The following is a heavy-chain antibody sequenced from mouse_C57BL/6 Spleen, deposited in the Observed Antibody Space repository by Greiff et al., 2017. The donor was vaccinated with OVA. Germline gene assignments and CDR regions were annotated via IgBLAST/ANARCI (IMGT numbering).Heavy chain of an antibody. Sequence: QVQLQQSGAELMKPGASVKLSCKATGYTFTGYWIEWVKQRPGHGLEWIGEILPGSGSTNYNEKFKGKATFTADTSSNTAYMQLSSLTTEDSAIYYCARRGITTVSYYYAMDYWGQGTSVTVSS. CDR3: ARRGITTVSYYYAMDY. CDR1: GYTFTGYW. D-gene: IGHD1-1*01. J-gene: IGHJ4*01. CDR2: ILPGSGST. V-gene: IGHV1-9*01.